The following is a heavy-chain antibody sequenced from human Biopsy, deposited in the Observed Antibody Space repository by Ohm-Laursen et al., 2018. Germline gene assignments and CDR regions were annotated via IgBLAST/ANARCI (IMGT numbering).Heavy chain of an antibody. J-gene: IGHJ6*02. V-gene: IGHV1-2*07. CDR2: VNPNNGDK. CDR1: GSTFNDYF. D-gene: IGHD3-3*01. Sequence: GASVKVSCKASGSTFNDYFIHWVRQAPGQGLEWMGWVNPNNGDKKFAPDFQGRLTMTRDKSISTAYMELIRLRSDDTAVYYCARGPLGPLLEWLLSQTSIDVWGQGTTVTVSS. CDR3: ARGPLGPLLEWLLSQTSIDV.